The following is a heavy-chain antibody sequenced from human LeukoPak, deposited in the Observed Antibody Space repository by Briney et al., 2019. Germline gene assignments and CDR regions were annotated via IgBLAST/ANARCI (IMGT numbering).Heavy chain of an antibody. V-gene: IGHV3-21*01. CDR1: GFSFSRYS. J-gene: IGHJ3*02. Sequence: PRGSLRLSCAASGFSFSRYSMNWVRQAPGKGLEWVSSISSSATYIYYADSLKGRFTISRDNAKNSLYLHMNSLRAEDTAVYYCARVLYSYGYSEFAFDIWGQGTMVTVSS. CDR2: ISSSATYI. D-gene: IGHD5-18*01. CDR3: ARVLYSYGYSEFAFDI.